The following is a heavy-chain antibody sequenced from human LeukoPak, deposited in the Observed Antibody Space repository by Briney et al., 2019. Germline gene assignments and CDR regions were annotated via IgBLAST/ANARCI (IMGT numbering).Heavy chain of an antibody. D-gene: IGHD1-7*01. CDR3: AAQGIGTTFDMDV. J-gene: IGHJ6*02. CDR2: INPSGGST. Sequence: GSVKVSCKASGYTFTSYYMHWVRQAPGQGLEWMGIINPSGGSTSYAQKFQGRVTMTRDTSTSTVYMELSSLRSEDTAVYYCAAQGIGTTFDMDVWGQGTTVTVSS. V-gene: IGHV1-46*01. CDR1: GYTFTSYY.